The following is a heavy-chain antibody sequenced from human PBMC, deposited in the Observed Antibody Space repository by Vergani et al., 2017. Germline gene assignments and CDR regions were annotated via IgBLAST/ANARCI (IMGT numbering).Heavy chain of an antibody. CDR1: GGSFSGYY. Sequence: QVQLQESGPGLVKPSQTLSLTCTVYGGSFSGYYWSWIRQPPGKGLEWIGEINHSGSTNYNPSLKSRVTISGDTSKNQFSLKLSSVTAADTAVYYCARVRRGGMGAFYYYYGMDVWGQGTTVTVSS. D-gene: IGHD1-26*01. J-gene: IGHJ6*02. CDR3: ARVRRGGMGAFYYYYGMDV. CDR2: INHSGST. V-gene: IGHV4-34*09.